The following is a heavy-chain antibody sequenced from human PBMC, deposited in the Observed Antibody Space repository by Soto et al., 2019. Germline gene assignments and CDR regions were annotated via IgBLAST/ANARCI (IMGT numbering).Heavy chain of an antibody. D-gene: IGHD3-3*01. Sequence: ASVKVSCKASGYTFTSYYMQWVRQAPGQGLEWMGIINPSGGSTSYAQKFQGRVTMTRDTSTSTVYMELSSLRSEDTAVYYCARERTIFGVVIYRDDAFDIWGQGTMVTV. V-gene: IGHV1-46*01. CDR1: GYTFTSYY. J-gene: IGHJ3*02. CDR2: INPSGGST. CDR3: ARERTIFGVVIYRDDAFDI.